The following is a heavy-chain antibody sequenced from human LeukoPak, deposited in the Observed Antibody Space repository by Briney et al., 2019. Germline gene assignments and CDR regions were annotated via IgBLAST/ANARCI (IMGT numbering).Heavy chain of an antibody. J-gene: IGHJ5*02. CDR3: ARGSSGWYPSWFDP. CDR1: GGSFSGYY. CDR2: INHSGST. Sequence: SETLSLTCAVYGGSFSGYYWSWIRQPPGKGLEWIGEINHSGSTNYNPSLKSRVTISVDTSKNQFSLKLSSVTAADTAVYYCARGSSGWYPSWFDPWGQGTLVTVSS. D-gene: IGHD6-19*01. V-gene: IGHV4-34*01.